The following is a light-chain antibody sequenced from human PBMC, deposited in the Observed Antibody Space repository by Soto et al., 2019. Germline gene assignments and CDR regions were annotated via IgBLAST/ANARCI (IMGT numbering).Light chain of an antibody. CDR1: QSVSSGY. V-gene: IGKV3-20*01. CDR2: GGS. CDR3: QQFRTSPVYT. Sequence: VLTQSPGTLSLSPGEGATLSCRTSQSVSSGYIAWYQQKPGQAPRLLIYGGSSRATGIPDRFSGSGSGTDFTLTISRLEPDDFAMYFCHCQQFRTSPVYTFGQGTNLEI. J-gene: IGKJ2*01.